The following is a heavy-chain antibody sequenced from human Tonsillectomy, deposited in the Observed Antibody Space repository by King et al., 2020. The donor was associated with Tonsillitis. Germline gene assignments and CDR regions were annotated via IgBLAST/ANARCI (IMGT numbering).Heavy chain of an antibody. D-gene: IGHD3-22*01. CDR3: AKDLDYYDSSGYYSVSHDAFDI. CDR1: GFTFSSYA. J-gene: IGHJ3*02. Sequence: VQLVESGGGLVQPGGSLRLSCAASGFTFSSYAMSWVRQAPGKGLEWVSAISGSGGSTYYADSVKGRFTISRDNSKNTLYLQMNSLRAEDTAVYYCAKDLDYYDSSGYYSVSHDAFDIWGQGTMVTVSS. V-gene: IGHV3-23*04. CDR2: ISGSGGST.